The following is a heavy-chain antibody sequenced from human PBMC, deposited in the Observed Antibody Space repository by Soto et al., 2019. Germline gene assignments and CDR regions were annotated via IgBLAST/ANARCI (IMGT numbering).Heavy chain of an antibody. Sequence: GGSPRLSCAASGFTFSSYAMSWVRQAPGKGLEWVSAISGSGGSTYYADSVKGRFTISRDNSKNTLDLQMNSLRAEDTAVCYCARDSLAGGYIGWYDYLGQGSLVTVSS. J-gene: IGHJ4*02. CDR3: ARDSLAGGYIGWYDY. V-gene: IGHV3-23*01. CDR1: GFTFSSYA. D-gene: IGHD6-19*01. CDR2: ISGSGGST.